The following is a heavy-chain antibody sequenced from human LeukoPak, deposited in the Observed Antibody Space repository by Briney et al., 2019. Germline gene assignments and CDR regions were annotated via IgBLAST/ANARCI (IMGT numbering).Heavy chain of an antibody. V-gene: IGHV3-23*02. Sequence: GGSLRLSCAASGFTFSNYAMSWVRQAPGKGLEWVSAISGIGGSTYYVDSAKARFTISRDNSKNMLYLQMNSLRAEDTAVYYWAKAEWLRFALDYWGQGTLVTVSS. J-gene: IGHJ4*02. CDR2: ISGIGGST. CDR3: AKAEWLRFALDY. CDR1: GFTFSNYA. D-gene: IGHD5-12*01.